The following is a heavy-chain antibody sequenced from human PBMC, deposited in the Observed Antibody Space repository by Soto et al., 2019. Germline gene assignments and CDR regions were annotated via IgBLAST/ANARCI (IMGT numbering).Heavy chain of an antibody. J-gene: IGHJ4*02. V-gene: IGHV1-18*01. D-gene: IGHD1-7*01. CDR2: SSAYNGNT. CDR3: ARIDRKLPGFGY. CDR1: GYTFTHYG. Sequence: QVQLVQSGTEVKKPGASVKVSCVAPGYTFTHYGINWVPQAPGQGLEWMGWSSAYNGNTDYAHNHQGRVTMTTDTSTRTVYMEVRSLRSDDSAIYYGARIDRKLPGFGYWGQGTLVTVSS.